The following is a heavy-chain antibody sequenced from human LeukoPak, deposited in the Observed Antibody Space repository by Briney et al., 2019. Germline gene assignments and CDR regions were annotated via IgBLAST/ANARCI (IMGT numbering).Heavy chain of an antibody. CDR3: ARDYYPRADCSSTSCYALGY. V-gene: IGHV3-30*04. D-gene: IGHD2-2*01. Sequence: QAGRSLRLSCAASGFTFSSYAMHWVRQAPGKGLDWVAVISYDGSNKYYADSVKGRFTISRDNSKNTLYLQMNSLRAEDTAVYYCARDYYPRADCSSTSCYALGYWGQGTLVTVSS. CDR2: ISYDGSNK. CDR1: GFTFSSYA. J-gene: IGHJ4*02.